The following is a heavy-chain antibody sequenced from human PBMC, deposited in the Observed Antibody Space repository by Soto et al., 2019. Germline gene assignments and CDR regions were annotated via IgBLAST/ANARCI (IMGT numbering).Heavy chain of an antibody. D-gene: IGHD2-15*01. Sequence: SVEVNWKACGYTLAGYYMRWVRQAPGQGLEWMGWINPNSGGTNYAQKFQGRFTISRDNAKNSLYLQMNSLRAEDTAVYYCARARGGFDYWGRGTLVTLSS. V-gene: IGHV1-2*02. J-gene: IGHJ4*02. CDR2: INPNSGGT. CDR1: GYTLAGYY. CDR3: ARARGGFDY.